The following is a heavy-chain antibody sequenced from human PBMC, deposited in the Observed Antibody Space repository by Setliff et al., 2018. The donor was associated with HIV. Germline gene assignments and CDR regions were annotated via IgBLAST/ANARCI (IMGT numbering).Heavy chain of an antibody. CDR2: IYGGGST. Sequence: ASETLSLTCAVSGDSIGTYSWHWIRQPPGKGLEWIGYIYGGGSTGYNPSLTSRVTMSADTPNNRFALKLSSVTAADTAVYYCARRAVQDGSVTSSNWFESWGQGTPVTVSS. CDR1: GDSIGTYS. CDR3: ARRAVQDGSVTSSNWFES. D-gene: IGHD2-2*01. J-gene: IGHJ5*01. V-gene: IGHV4-4*09.